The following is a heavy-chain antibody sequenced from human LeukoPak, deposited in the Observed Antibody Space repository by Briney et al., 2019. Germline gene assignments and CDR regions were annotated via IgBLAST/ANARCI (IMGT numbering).Heavy chain of an antibody. V-gene: IGHV3-7*01. CDR3: ARDPHHGGWFDP. D-gene: IGHD3-3*01. CDR2: IKQDGSET. J-gene: IGHJ5*02. Sequence: GGSLRLSCAASGFTFSSYWMYWVRQARGKGLEWVAMIKQDGSETYYVDSVKGRFTISRDNAENSLYLQMNSLRAEDTAVYYCARDPHHGGWFDPWGQGTLVTVSS. CDR1: GFTFSSYW.